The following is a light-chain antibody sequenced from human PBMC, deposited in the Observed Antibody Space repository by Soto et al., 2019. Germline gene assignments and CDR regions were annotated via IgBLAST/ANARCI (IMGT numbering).Light chain of an antibody. CDR3: CSYAGSKIFFV. J-gene: IGLJ1*01. V-gene: IGLV2-14*01. CDR2: EVS. CDR1: RSDIGAYTY. Sequence: QSVLTQPASVSGSPGQSITISCTGTRSDIGAYTYVSWYQQHPGKAPKVMIYEVSNRPSGVSNRFSGSKSGNTASLTISGLQAEDEADYYCCSYAGSKIFFVFGTGTKLTVL.